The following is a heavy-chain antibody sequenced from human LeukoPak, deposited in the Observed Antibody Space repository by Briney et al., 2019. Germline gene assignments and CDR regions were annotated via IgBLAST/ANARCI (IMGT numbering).Heavy chain of an antibody. V-gene: IGHV5-51*01. CDR3: ARPRREVAALDY. D-gene: IGHD6-6*01. CDR1: GYTFTTNW. Sequence: GESLKISCMASGYTFTTNWVGGVRQNPGKGLKWMGNIITDDSDTRYSPSFQVQVNNSADQSSNTTYLHWSSLKASDTAICYCARPRREVAALDYWGQGTLVTVSS. CDR2: IITDDSDT. J-gene: IGHJ4*02.